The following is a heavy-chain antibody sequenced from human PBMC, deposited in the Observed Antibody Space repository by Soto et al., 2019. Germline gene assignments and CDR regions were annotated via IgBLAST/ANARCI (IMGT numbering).Heavy chain of an antibody. J-gene: IGHJ3*02. D-gene: IGHD3-22*01. V-gene: IGHV1-69*12. CDR3: AGVMPDDRCGYGACAI. CDR2: IIPIFGTA. Sequence: QVQLVQSGAEVKKPGSSLKVSCKASGGTFSSYAISWVRQAPGQGLEWMGGIIPIFGTANYAQKFQGRVTFTADQDTSTVYVELSGLRSEDTAVGYCAGVMPDDRCGYGACAIWGQGTMVAVGS. CDR1: GGTFSSYA.